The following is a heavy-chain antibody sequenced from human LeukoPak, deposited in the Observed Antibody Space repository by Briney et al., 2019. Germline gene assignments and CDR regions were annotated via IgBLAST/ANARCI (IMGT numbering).Heavy chain of an antibody. J-gene: IGHJ4*02. CDR3: VIGVGWQPDY. D-gene: IGHD2-15*01. CDR1: GDSVTGYF. CDR2: IYKIGTT. Sequence: SETLSLTCTVFGDSVTGYFLNWVRRPPGKGLEWIGHIYKIGTTNYNPSLKSRLTISADTSKNQFSLQLRSVTAADTAVYYCVIGVGWQPDYWGQGALVTASS. V-gene: IGHV4-59*02.